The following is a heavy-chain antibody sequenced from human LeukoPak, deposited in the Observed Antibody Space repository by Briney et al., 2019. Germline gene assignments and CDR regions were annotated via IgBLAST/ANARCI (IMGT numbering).Heavy chain of an antibody. CDR1: GYTFTGHY. Sequence: ASVRVSCKASGYTFTGHYMHWVRQAPAQGLEWMGWISAYNGNTNYAQKLQGRVTMTTDTSTTTAYMELGSLSSDDTAVYYCAHILTGYYMDYWGQGTLVTVSS. CDR3: AHILTGYYMDY. D-gene: IGHD3-9*01. J-gene: IGHJ4*02. V-gene: IGHV1-18*04. CDR2: ISAYNGNT.